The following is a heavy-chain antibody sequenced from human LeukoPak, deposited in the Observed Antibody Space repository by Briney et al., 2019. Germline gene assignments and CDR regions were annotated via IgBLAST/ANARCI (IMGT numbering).Heavy chain of an antibody. CDR2: ISGSGGST. CDR3: AKDRVAAALSYCFDY. J-gene: IGHJ4*02. D-gene: IGHD6-13*01. Sequence: PGGSLRLSCAASGFTFSNYAMSWVRQATGKGLEWVSAISGSGGSTYYADSVKGRFTISRDNSKNTLYLQMNSLRAEDTAVYYCAKDRVAAALSYCFDYWGQGTLVTVSS. CDR1: GFTFSNYA. V-gene: IGHV3-23*01.